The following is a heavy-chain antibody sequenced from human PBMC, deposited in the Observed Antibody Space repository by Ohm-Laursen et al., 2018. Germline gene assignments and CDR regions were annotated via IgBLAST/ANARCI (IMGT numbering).Heavy chain of an antibody. J-gene: IGHJ3*02. CDR2: IFHRGST. V-gene: IGHV4-38-2*02. D-gene: IGHD4-17*01. CDR3: AKTAYGDYGLDAFDI. CDR1: GYSISSGYY. Sequence: SETLSLTCTVSGYSISSGYYWGWIRQPPGKRLEWLGSIFHRGSTYYSPPHKRRVPILVDTPKNQLSQKMSSVTAADTAVYYCAKTAYGDYGLDAFDIWGQGTMVTVSS.